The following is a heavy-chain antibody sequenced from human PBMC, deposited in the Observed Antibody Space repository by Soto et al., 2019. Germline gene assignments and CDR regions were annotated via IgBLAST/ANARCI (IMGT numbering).Heavy chain of an antibody. CDR3: WGSYDNAFYSDY. V-gene: IGHV1-58*01. CDR2: IVVGSGNT. D-gene: IGHD3-16*01. Sequence: SVKVSCKASGFTFTSSAVQWVRQARGQRLEWIGWIVVGSGNTNYAQKFQERVTITRDMSTSTAYMELSSLRSEDTAVYYIWGSYDNAFYSDYWGQGTLVTVSS. CDR1: GFTFTSSA. J-gene: IGHJ4*02.